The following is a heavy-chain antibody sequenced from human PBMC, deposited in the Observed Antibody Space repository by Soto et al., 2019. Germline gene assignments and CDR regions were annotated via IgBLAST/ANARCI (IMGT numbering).Heavy chain of an antibody. J-gene: IGHJ4*02. Sequence: QVQLVESEGGVVQPGRSLRLSCAASGFTFSNFGMHWVRQAPGKGLEGVAAISADGSDKYFSGSVKGRFTISRDNSKNTLFLQMNSLRVEDTAVYYCVKGSDVARQELDYWGQGTLVTVSS. CDR3: VKGSDVARQELDY. V-gene: IGHV3-30*18. CDR1: GFTFSNFG. D-gene: IGHD3-3*01. CDR2: ISADGSDK.